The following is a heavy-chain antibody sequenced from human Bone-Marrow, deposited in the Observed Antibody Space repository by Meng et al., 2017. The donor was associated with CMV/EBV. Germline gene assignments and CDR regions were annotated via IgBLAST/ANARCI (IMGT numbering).Heavy chain of an antibody. CDR1: GFTISSDY. Sequence: GGSLRLSCAASGFTISSDYMSWVRQAPGKGLEWVSVIFSGGDTYYADSVKGRFTISRDTSKNTLFLQMNSLRAEDSAVYYCARDVLKYGYYFDYWGQGTLATVPS. J-gene: IGHJ4*02. D-gene: IGHD2-2*01. CDR3: ARDVLKYGYYFDY. V-gene: IGHV3-53*01. CDR2: IFSGGDT.